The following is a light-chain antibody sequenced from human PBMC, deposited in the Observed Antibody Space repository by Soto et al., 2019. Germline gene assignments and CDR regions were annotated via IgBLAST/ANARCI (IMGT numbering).Light chain of an antibody. CDR3: QQRSTWPPII. CDR2: DVS. Sequence: EIVLTQSQATLSVSPGGRATLSCRASQSISDTLAWYQQKPGQAPRLLIYDVSNRATGIPARFSGSGSGTDFTLTISSLEPEDFAVYYCQQRSTWPPIIFGQGTRLEIK. CDR1: QSISDT. V-gene: IGKV3-11*01. J-gene: IGKJ5*01.